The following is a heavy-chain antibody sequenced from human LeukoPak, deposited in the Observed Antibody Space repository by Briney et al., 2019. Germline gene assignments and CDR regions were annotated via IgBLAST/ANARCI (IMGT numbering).Heavy chain of an antibody. D-gene: IGHD3-22*01. CDR1: GGSISSSSYY. CDR2: IYYSGST. CDR3: ASRITMIVVVITDDAFDI. V-gene: IGHV4-39*07. J-gene: IGHJ3*02. Sequence: PSETLSLTCTVSGGSISSSSYYWGWIRQPPGKGLEWIGSIYYSGSTYYNPSLKSRVTISVDTSKNQFSLKLSSVTAADTAVYYCASRITMIVVVITDDAFDIWGQGTMVTVSS.